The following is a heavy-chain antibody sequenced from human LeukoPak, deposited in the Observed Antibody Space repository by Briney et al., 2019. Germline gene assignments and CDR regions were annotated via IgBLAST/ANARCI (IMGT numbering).Heavy chain of an antibody. CDR3: ARGRDYDFWSGDWYFQH. Sequence: SETLSLTCTVSGGSISSYYWSWIRQPAGKGLEWIGRIYTSGSTNYNPSLKSRVTISVDTSKNQFSLKLSSVTAADTAVYYCARGRDYDFWSGDWYFQHWGQGTLVTVSS. CDR1: GGSISSYY. V-gene: IGHV4-4*07. D-gene: IGHD3-3*01. J-gene: IGHJ1*01. CDR2: IYTSGST.